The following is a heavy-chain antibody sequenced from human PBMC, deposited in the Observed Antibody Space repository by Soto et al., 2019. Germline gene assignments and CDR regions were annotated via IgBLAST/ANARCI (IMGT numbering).Heavy chain of an antibody. CDR2: IYYSGST. V-gene: IGHV4-59*01. CDR1: GGSISSYY. J-gene: IGHJ4*02. CDR3: ARGRGVLYSSRRGSGYYFDY. D-gene: IGHD6-13*01. Sequence: QVQLQESGPGLVKPSETLSLTCTVSGGSISSYYWSWIRQPPGKGLEWIGYIYYSGSTNYNPSLKSRFTIAVDTSKNQFSLKLSSVTAADTAVYYCARGRGVLYSSRRGSGYYFDYWGQGTLVTVSS.